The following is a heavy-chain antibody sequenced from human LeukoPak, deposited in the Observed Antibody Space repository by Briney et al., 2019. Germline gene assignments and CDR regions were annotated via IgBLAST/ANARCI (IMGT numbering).Heavy chain of an antibody. CDR3: ARGRGALVVPAYYYYYYYMDV. Sequence: PSETLSLTCAVYGGSFSGYYWSWIRQPPGKGLEWIGEINRSGSTNYNPSLKSRVTISVDTSKNQFSLKLSSVTAADTAVYYCARGRGALVVPAYYYYYYYMDVWGKGTTVTVSS. J-gene: IGHJ6*03. D-gene: IGHD2-2*01. V-gene: IGHV4-34*01. CDR2: INRSGST. CDR1: GGSFSGYY.